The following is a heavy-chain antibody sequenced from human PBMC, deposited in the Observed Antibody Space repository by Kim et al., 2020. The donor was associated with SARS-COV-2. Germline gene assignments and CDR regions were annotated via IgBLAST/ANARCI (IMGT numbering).Heavy chain of an antibody. CDR2: ISWNSVTI. D-gene: IGHD3-3*01. J-gene: IGHJ4*02. V-gene: IGHV3-9*01. CDR1: GFNFVDQA. Sequence: GGSLRLSCVASGFNFVDQAMHWVRHVPGKGLEWVAGISWNSVTILYADSVKCRFTISRDDATNSIFLEMNSLRLEDTAFYYCARDWVNNYYTFFDHWGQGTLVTVSS. CDR3: ARDWVNNYYTFFDH.